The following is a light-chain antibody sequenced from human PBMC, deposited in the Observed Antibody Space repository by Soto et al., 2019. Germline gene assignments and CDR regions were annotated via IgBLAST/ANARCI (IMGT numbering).Light chain of an antibody. Sequence: ENVLTQSPGTLSLSPGERATLSCRASQYVAGNYLAWYQQKPGQAPRILIYGASSRATGIPDRFSGSGSDTDFTLTISRLATEDFALYYCQQYVTSPITFGQGTRLEIK. J-gene: IGKJ5*01. CDR2: GAS. CDR1: QYVAGNY. V-gene: IGKV3-20*01. CDR3: QQYVTSPIT.